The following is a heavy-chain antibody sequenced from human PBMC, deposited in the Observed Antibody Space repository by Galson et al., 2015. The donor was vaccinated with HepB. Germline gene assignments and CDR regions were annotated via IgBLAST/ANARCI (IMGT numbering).Heavy chain of an antibody. V-gene: IGHV3-11*06. D-gene: IGHD4-17*01. J-gene: IGHJ4*02. CDR1: GFTFSDYY. Sequence: SLRLSCAVSGFTFSDYYMSWIRQALGKGLEWISYISSNTLYTNYADSVKGRFTISRDNAKTSLYQQINGLRAEDTAVYYCARVADADYGDHTHFDSWGQGTLVTVSS. CDR2: ISSNTLYT. CDR3: ARVADADYGDHTHFDS.